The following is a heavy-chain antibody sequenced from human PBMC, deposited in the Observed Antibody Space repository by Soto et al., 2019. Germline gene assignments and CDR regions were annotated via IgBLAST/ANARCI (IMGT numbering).Heavy chain of an antibody. V-gene: IGHV1-18*01. J-gene: IGHJ4*02. CDR1: GYTFTDYG. Sequence: ASVKVSCKASGYTFTDYGISWVRQAPGQGLQWMGWITAFNGNTKYAQQFQGRVTMTTDTSTSTAYMELRSLESDDTAVYYCARISQSVFLSRYYCSTLFWGQGTLVTVSA. CDR2: ITAFNGNT. D-gene: IGHD3-3*01. CDR3: ARISQSVFLSRYYCSTLF.